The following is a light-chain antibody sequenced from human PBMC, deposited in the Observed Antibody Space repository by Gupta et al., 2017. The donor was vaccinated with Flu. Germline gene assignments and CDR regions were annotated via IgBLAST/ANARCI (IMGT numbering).Light chain of an antibody. J-gene: IGKJ4*01. CDR3: QQHSNWPLT. CDR2: DAS. Sequence: GKRATRSCRASQSVSSDLAWYQQKPGQAPRLLIYDASNRATGIPARFSGSGSGTYFTLTISSLEPEDVAVYYCQQHSNWPLTFGGGTKVESK. CDR1: QSVSSD. V-gene: IGKV3-11*01.